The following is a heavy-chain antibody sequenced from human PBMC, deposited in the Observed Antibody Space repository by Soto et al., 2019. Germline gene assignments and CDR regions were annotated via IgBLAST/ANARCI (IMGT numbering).Heavy chain of an antibody. D-gene: IGHD2-8*02. CDR3: ARWWSSSRQGFDP. CDR2: IYYSGST. CDR1: GGSISSGDYD. Sequence: QVQLQESGPGLVKPSQTLSLTCTVSGGSISSGDYDWSWIRQHPGKGLEWIGYIYYSGSTYYNPSLKSRVTISVDTSKNQFSLKLSSVTAANTAVYYCARWWSSSRQGFDPWGQGTLVTVSS. V-gene: IGHV4-31*03. J-gene: IGHJ5*02.